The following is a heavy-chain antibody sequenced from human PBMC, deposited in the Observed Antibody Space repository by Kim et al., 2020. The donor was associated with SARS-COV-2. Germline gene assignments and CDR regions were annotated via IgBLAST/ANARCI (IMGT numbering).Heavy chain of an antibody. V-gene: IGHV4-34*01. Sequence: SETLSLTCAVYGGSFSGYYWGWIRQPPGKGLEWIGEINHSGSTNYNPSLKSRVTISVDTSKNQFSLKLSSVIAGDTGVYYCARVLGRYSSSWSSWRDYWGQGTLVTVSS. CDR1: GGSFSGYY. D-gene: IGHD6-13*01. J-gene: IGHJ4*02. CDR3: ARVLGRYSSSWSSWRDY. CDR2: INHSGST.